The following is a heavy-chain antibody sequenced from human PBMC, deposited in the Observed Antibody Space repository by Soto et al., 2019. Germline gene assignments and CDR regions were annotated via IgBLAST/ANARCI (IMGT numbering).Heavy chain of an antibody. CDR1: GGSFSGYY. CDR2: INHSGST. V-gene: IGHV4-34*01. Sequence: PSETLSLTCAVYGGSFSGYYWSWIRQPPGKGLEWIGEINHSGSTNYNPSLKSRVTISVDTSKNQFSLKLSSVTAAVTAVYYCASIRFFFYGMDVWGQGTTVTVSS. J-gene: IGHJ6*02. CDR3: ASIRFFFYGMDV. D-gene: IGHD3-3*01.